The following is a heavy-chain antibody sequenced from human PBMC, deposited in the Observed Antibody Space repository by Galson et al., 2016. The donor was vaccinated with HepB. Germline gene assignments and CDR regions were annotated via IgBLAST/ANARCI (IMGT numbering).Heavy chain of an antibody. V-gene: IGHV3-30-3*01. CDR3: AGASHGGWFDY. D-gene: IGHD6-19*01. CDR2: ISYDGSNK. Sequence: SLRLSCAASGFTFNNYAMHWVRQAPGKGLEWVAVISYDGSNKYYADSVKGQFTISRDNSKNTPYLQMNSLRDEDTAVYYEAGASHGGWFDYWGQGPLVTVSS. J-gene: IGHJ4*02. CDR1: GFTFNNYA.